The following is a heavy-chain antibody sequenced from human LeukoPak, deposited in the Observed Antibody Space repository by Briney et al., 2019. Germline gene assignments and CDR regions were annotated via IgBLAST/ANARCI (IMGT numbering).Heavy chain of an antibody. D-gene: IGHD6-13*01. Sequence: GGSLRLSRAASGFTFSSYWMSWVRQAPGKGLEWVANIKQDGSEKYYVDSVKGRFTISRDNAKNSLYLQMNSLRAEDTAVYYCARWGVKAAKYYFDYWGQGTLVTISS. V-gene: IGHV3-7*01. CDR3: ARWGVKAAKYYFDY. CDR2: IKQDGSEK. J-gene: IGHJ4*02. CDR1: GFTFSSYW.